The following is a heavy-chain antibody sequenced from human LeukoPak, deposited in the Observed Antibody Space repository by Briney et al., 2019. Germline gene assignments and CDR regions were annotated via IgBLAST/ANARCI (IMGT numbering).Heavy chain of an antibody. Sequence: GVSVKVSCKASGYTFTSYSLHWVRQAPGQRLEWMGWINAGNGNTKYSQNFQGRVTFTRDTSAITAYVELSSLRSEDTAVYYCAREHSTSWSDLDYWGQGTLVTVAS. J-gene: IGHJ4*02. V-gene: IGHV1-3*01. CDR3: AREHSTSWSDLDY. CDR2: INAGNGNT. D-gene: IGHD6-13*01. CDR1: GYTFTSYS.